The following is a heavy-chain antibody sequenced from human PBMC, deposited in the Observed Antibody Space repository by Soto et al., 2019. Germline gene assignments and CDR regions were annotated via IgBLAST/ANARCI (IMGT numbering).Heavy chain of an antibody. CDR3: ASGGRAYCSGGSCYDLFDY. CDR1: GGSIISYY. CDR2: IYYSGST. V-gene: IGHV4-59*01. J-gene: IGHJ4*02. D-gene: IGHD2-15*01. Sequence: SETLSHTCTVSGGSIISYYWSWIRQPTGKGLEWIGYIYYSGSTNYNPSLKSRVTMSVDTSKNQFSLKLSSVTAADTAVYYCASGGRAYCSGGSCYDLFDYWGQGTLVTVSS.